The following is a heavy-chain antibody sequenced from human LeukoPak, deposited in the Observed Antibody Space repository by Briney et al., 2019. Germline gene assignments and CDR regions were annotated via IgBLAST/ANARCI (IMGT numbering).Heavy chain of an antibody. J-gene: IGHJ4*02. V-gene: IGHV4-39*01. CDR1: GGSISSGSHY. D-gene: IGHD3-10*01. CDR2: IYYSGNT. CDR3: AGLSYGPGSHYNFYFDF. Sequence: SETLSLTCTVSGGSISSGSHYWGWIRQPPGKELEWIGNIYYSGNTYYNPSLKSRVSISVDASKNQFSLNLSSVTAAGTAVYHCAGLSYGPGSHYNFYFDFWGQGTLVTVSS.